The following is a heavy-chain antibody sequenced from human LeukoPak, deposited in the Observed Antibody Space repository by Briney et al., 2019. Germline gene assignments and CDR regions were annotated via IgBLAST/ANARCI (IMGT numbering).Heavy chain of an antibody. Sequence: GRSLRLSCAASGFTVSSNYMSCVRQAPGKGLEWVSVIYSGGSTYYAASVNGRFTISRHNSKNTLYLQMNSLRAEDTAVYYCARAGTTGDFDYWGQGTLVTVSS. CDR3: ARAGTTGDFDY. CDR1: GFTVSSNY. D-gene: IGHD4-11*01. CDR2: IYSGGST. J-gene: IGHJ4*02. V-gene: IGHV3-53*01.